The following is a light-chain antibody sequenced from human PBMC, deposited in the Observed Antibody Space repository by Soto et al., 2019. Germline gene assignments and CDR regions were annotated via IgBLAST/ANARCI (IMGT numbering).Light chain of an antibody. CDR1: QSISRE. CDR2: GAS. V-gene: IGKV3-15*01. CDR3: QQGHNWPLT. J-gene: IGKJ2*01. Sequence: EIVMTQSPATLSVSPGESATLSCRASQSISRELAWYQQKPGQPPRLLIYGASTRATGVPARFTGSGSGSDFTLTISGLQSEDFAVYYCQQGHNWPLTLGQGTRLEI.